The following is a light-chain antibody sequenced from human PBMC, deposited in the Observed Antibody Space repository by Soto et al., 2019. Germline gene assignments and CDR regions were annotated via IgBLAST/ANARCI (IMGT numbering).Light chain of an antibody. Sequence: EIVLTQSPGTLSLSPGERATLSCRASQRVSSSFLAWYQQKPGQAPRLLIYGASSRATGIPDRFSGSGSGTDFTLTISRLEPEDFAVYHCQQYNNWPPFAFGPGTKVDIK. J-gene: IGKJ3*01. CDR3: QQYNNWPPFA. CDR2: GAS. V-gene: IGKV3-20*01. CDR1: QRVSSSF.